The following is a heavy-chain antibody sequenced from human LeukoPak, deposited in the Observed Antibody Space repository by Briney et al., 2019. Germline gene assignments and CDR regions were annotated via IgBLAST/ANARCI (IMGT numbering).Heavy chain of an antibody. CDR1: GFTFSNYA. CDR2: ISWNSGSI. CDR3: AKDIVPDGSGSYYNEDYYYYMDV. Sequence: GGSLRLSCAASGFTFSNYAMSWVRQAPGKGLEWVSGISWNSGSIGYADSVKGRFTISRDNAKNSLYLQMNSLRAEDTALYYCAKDIVPDGSGSYYNEDYYYYMDVWGKGTTVTVSS. D-gene: IGHD3-10*01. V-gene: IGHV3-9*01. J-gene: IGHJ6*03.